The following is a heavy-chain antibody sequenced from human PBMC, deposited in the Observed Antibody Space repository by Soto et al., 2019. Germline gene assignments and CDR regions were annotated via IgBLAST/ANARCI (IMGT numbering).Heavy chain of an antibody. Sequence: QVQLQESGPGLVKPSQTLSLTCTVSGGAISSGGYYWSWIRQHPGKGLEWIGYIYYSGSTYYNPSLKSRVTISVDTSKNQFSLKLSSVTAADTAVYYCARVWHCSGGSCYSFDPWGQGTLVTVSS. D-gene: IGHD2-15*01. CDR2: IYYSGST. V-gene: IGHV4-31*03. J-gene: IGHJ5*02. CDR3: ARVWHCSGGSCYSFDP. CDR1: GGAISSGGYY.